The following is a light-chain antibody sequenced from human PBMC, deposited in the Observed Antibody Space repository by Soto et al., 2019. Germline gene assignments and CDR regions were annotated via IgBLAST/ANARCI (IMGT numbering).Light chain of an antibody. Sequence: EIVLTQSPGTLSLSPGERATLSCRASQSVSTDYLAWYQQKTGQAPRLLIYGASSRATGIPDRFSGSGSGTDFTLTIRSLEPEDFAVYYCQQYGSSPLFTFGPGTKVDIK. CDR1: QSVSTDY. V-gene: IGKV3-20*01. CDR3: QQYGSSPLFT. CDR2: GAS. J-gene: IGKJ3*01.